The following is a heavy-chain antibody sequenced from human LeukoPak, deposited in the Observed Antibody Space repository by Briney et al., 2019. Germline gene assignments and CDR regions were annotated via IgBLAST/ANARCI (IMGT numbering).Heavy chain of an antibody. V-gene: IGHV4-34*01. D-gene: IGHD5-18*01. Sequence: SDTLSLTCAVYGGSFSGHYWSWIRQPRGKGLEWIGEINHSGSTNYNPSLKSRVTISVDTSKNQFSLKLSSVTAADTAVYYCASAVDTASSSYYYYGMDVWGQGTTVTVSS. CDR1: GGSFSGHY. J-gene: IGHJ6*02. CDR2: INHSGST. CDR3: ASAVDTASSSYYYYGMDV.